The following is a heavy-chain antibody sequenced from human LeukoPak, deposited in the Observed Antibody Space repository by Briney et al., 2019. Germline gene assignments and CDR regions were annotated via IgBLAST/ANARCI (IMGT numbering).Heavy chain of an antibody. CDR2: IIPIFGTV. V-gene: IGHV1-69*05. J-gene: IGHJ4*02. Sequence: GSSVKVSCKASGGTFSSYAISWVRQAPGQGLEWMGGIIPIFGTVNYAQKFQGRVTITTDESTSTAYMELSSLRSEDTAVYYCAREVRGVDTAMVPLYYFDYWGQGTLVTVSS. CDR3: AREVRGVDTAMVPLYYFDY. CDR1: GGTFSSYA. D-gene: IGHD5-18*01.